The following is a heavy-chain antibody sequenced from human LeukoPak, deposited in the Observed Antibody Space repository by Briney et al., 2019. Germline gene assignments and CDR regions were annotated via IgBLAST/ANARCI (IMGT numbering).Heavy chain of an antibody. D-gene: IGHD2-15*01. CDR1: GFTFSSYS. V-gene: IGHV3-21*01. Sequence: PGGSLRLSCAASGFTFSSYSMNWVRQAPGKGLEWVSSISSSSSYIYYADSVKGRFTISRDNAKNSLYLQMNGLRAEDTAVYYCARRRWSDDELVGYYWGQGTLVTVSS. J-gene: IGHJ4*02. CDR2: ISSSSSYI. CDR3: ARRRWSDDELVGYY.